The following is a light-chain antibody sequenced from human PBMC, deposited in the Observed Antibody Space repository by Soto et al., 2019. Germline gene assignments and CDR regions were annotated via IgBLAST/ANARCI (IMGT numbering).Light chain of an antibody. V-gene: IGKV1-39*01. J-gene: IGKJ3*01. CDR3: QQSYSIPRT. CDR2: AAS. Sequence: DIQMTQSPSSLSASVADRATLTCRASQSSSNFLNWYQQKPGKAPKLLIYAASSLQSGVPSRFSGSGSGTDFTLTISSLQPEDVATYYCQQSYSIPRTFGPGTKVDIK. CDR1: QSSSNF.